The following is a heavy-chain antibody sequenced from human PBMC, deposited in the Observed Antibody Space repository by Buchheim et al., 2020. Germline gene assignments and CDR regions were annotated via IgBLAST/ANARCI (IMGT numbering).Heavy chain of an antibody. J-gene: IGHJ4*02. Sequence: EVQLVESGGALVQPGGSLRLSCTASGLTFDGYSVNWVRQAPGKGLEWVSHISRSSDEINYADSVKGRFTAPRDNARTSAYLRMDGLRAEDTAIYYCARGTSVAGTNFDRWGQGTL. V-gene: IGHV3-48*04. CDR2: ISRSSDEI. D-gene: IGHD6-19*01. CDR1: GLTFDGYS. CDR3: ARGTSVAGTNFDR.